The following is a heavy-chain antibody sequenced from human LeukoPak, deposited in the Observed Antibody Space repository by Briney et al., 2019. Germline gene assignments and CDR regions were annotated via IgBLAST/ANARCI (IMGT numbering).Heavy chain of an antibody. CDR1: GFTFSSYA. D-gene: IGHD3-16*02. Sequence: PGGSLRLSCAASGFTFSSYAMHWVRQAPGKGLEWGAVISYDGSNKYYADSVKGRFTISRDNSKNTLYLQMNSLRAEDTAVYYCARDYRSLHAFDIWGQGTMVTVSS. CDR2: ISYDGSNK. CDR3: ARDYRSLHAFDI. V-gene: IGHV3-30*01. J-gene: IGHJ3*02.